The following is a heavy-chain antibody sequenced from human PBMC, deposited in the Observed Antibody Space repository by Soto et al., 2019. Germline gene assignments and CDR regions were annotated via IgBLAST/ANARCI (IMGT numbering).Heavy chain of an antibody. V-gene: IGHV3-23*01. D-gene: IGHD2-21*01. J-gene: IGHJ6*02. Sequence: EVLLLESGGGLVQPGGSLRLSCAASGFTFSNYAMSWVRQAPGRGLEWVSAISGSGGSTYYADSVKGNFTISRDNSKNTLYLQVNNLRAEDTAVYYCAKDVIHYYYYAMDVWCQGTTVTVSS. CDR3: AKDVIHYYYYAMDV. CDR2: ISGSGGST. CDR1: GFTFSNYA.